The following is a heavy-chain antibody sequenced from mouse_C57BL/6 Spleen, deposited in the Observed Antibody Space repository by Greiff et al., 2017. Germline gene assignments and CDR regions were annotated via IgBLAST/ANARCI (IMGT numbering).Heavy chain of an antibody. CDR1: GYAFSSYW. CDR2: IYPGDGDT. Sequence: VKLMESGAELVKPGASVKISCKASGYAFSSYWMNWVKQRPGKGLEWIGQIYPGDGDTNYNGKFKGKATLTADKSSSTAYMQLSSLTSEDSAVYFCARGRDYGNLFAYWGQGTLVTVSA. J-gene: IGHJ3*01. CDR3: ARGRDYGNLFAY. D-gene: IGHD2-1*01. V-gene: IGHV1-80*01.